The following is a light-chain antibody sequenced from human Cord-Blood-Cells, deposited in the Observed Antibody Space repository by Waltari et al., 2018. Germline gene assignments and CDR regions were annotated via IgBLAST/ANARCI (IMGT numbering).Light chain of an antibody. CDR1: SSDVGSYNR. CDR2: AVS. J-gene: IGLJ2*01. V-gene: IGLV2-18*02. CDR3: SSYTSSSTFDVV. Sequence: QSALTQPPSVSGSPGQPVTISCTGTSSDVGSYNRVPWYQQPPCTAPKLIIYAVSNRPSRVPDRFSGSKSGNTASLTISGLQAEDEADYYCSSYTSSSTFDVVFGGGTKLTVL.